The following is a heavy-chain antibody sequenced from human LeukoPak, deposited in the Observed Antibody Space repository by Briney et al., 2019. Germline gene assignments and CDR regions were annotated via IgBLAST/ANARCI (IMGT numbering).Heavy chain of an antibody. CDR2: ISYDGSNK. J-gene: IGHJ4*02. CDR1: GSTFSSYA. CDR3: ASLTRGSFDY. Sequence: PGGSLRLSCAASGSTFSSYAMHWVRQAPGKGLEWVAVISYDGSNKYYADSVKGRFTISRDNSKNTLYLQMNSLGAEDTAVYYCASLTRGSFDYWGQGTLVTVSS. D-gene: IGHD1-26*01. V-gene: IGHV3-30-3*01.